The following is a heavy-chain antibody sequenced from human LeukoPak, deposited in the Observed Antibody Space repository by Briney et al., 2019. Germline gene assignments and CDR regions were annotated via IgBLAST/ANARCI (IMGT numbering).Heavy chain of an antibody. J-gene: IGHJ4*02. CDR2: ISYDGSNK. V-gene: IGHV3-30*18. CDR1: GFTFSSYG. D-gene: IGHD3-22*01. Sequence: PGGSLRLSCAASGFTFSSYGMHWVRQAPGKGLEWVAVISYDGSNKYYADSVKGRFTISRDNSKNTLYLQMNSLRAEDTAVYYCAKDPHSGSTSDYWSQGTLVTVSS. CDR3: AKDPHSGSTSDY.